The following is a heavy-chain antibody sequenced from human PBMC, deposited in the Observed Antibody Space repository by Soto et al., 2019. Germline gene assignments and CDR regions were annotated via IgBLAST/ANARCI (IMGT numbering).Heavy chain of an antibody. V-gene: IGHV4-30-4*01. CDR2: IYYSGST. CDR1: GGSISSGDYY. D-gene: IGHD4-17*01. J-gene: IGHJ6*02. CDR3: ARFSDYGDDGGRDYYYGMDV. Sequence: QVQLQESGPGLVKPSQTLSLTCTVSGGSISSGDYYWSWIRQPPGKGLEWIGYIYYSGSTYYNPSLKSRVTISVDTSKNQFSLKLSSVTAADTAVYYCARFSDYGDDGGRDYYYGMDVWGQGTTVTVSS.